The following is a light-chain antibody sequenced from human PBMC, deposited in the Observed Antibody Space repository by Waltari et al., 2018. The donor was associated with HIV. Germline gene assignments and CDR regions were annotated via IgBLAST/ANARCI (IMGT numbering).Light chain of an antibody. CDR2: GAS. V-gene: IGKV1-39*01. CDR3: QQSYSTPYT. CDR1: QSISSY. Sequence: DIQMTQSPSSLSASVGDGVTITSRATQSISSYLNWYQQKLGAAPKLLIYGASTLQSGVPSRISGSGSGTDFTLTINNLQPEDFAIYYCQQSYSTPYTFGQGTKVEIK. J-gene: IGKJ2*01.